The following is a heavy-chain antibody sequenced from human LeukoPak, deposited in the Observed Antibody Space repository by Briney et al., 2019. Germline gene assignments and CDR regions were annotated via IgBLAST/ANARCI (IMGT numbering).Heavy chain of an antibody. V-gene: IGHV4-39*01. CDR1: GGSISSSSYY. D-gene: IGHD2-2*01. CDR2: IYYSGST. J-gene: IGHJ3*02. Sequence: ASETLSLTCTVSGGSISSSSYYWGWIRQPPGKGLEWIGSIYYSGSTYYNPSLKSRVTISVDTSKNQFSLKLSSVTAADTAVYYCARGGVPAAPTPPRGAFDIWGQGTMVTVSS. CDR3: ARGGVPAAPTPPRGAFDI.